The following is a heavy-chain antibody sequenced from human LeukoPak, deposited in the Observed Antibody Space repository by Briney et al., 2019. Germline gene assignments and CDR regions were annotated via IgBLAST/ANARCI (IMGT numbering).Heavy chain of an antibody. CDR2: IRYDGSNK. CDR1: GFNFSSYG. J-gene: IGHJ4*02. D-gene: IGHD3-22*01. Sequence: GGSLRLSCAASGFNFSSYGMQWVRQAPGKGLEWVAFIRYDGSNKYYADSVKGRFTISRDNSKNTLYLQMNSLRAEDTAVYYCAKEGNDSSGYLDYWGQGTLVTVSS. CDR3: AKEGNDSSGYLDY. V-gene: IGHV3-30*02.